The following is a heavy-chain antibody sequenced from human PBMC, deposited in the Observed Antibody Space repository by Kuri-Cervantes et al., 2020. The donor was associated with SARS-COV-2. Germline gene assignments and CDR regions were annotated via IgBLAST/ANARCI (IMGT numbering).Heavy chain of an antibody. D-gene: IGHD5-12*01. J-gene: IGHJ6*02. Sequence: ASVKVSCKASGGTFSSYAISWVRQAPGQGLEWMGIINPSGGSTSYAQKFQGRVTMTRDTSTSTVYMELSSLRSEDTAVYYCARDPTNPGSDYYYYGMDVWGQGTTVTVSS. CDR1: GGTFSSYA. CDR2: INPSGGST. V-gene: IGHV1-46*01. CDR3: ARDPTNPGSDYYYYGMDV.